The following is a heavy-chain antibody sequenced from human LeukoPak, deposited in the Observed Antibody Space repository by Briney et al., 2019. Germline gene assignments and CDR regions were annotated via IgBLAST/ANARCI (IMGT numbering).Heavy chain of an antibody. V-gene: IGHV1-46*01. J-gene: IGHJ4*02. D-gene: IGHD4-11*01. CDR3: ARATLSTLGDDY. CDR1: GYPFTSYY. Sequence: ASVTVSFKASGYPFTSYYMHWVRQAPGQGLEWMGIINPSDGSTNYAQKFQGRVTMTRDTSTSTVYMELSSLRSEDTAVYYCARATLSTLGDDYWGQGTLVTVSS. CDR2: INPSDGST.